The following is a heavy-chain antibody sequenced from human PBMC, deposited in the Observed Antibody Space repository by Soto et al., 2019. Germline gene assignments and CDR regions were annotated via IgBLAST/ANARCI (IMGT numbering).Heavy chain of an antibody. V-gene: IGHV3-30-3*01. CDR1: GFTFSSYA. CDR3: ARAGNLGYCSGGSCDPKKSQVNYYYYGMDV. Sequence: QVQLVESGGGVVQPGRSLRLSCAASGFTFSSYAMHWVRQAPGKGLEWVAVISYDGSNKYYADSVKGRFTISRDNSKNTLYLQMNSLRAEDTAVYYCARAGNLGYCSGGSCDPKKSQVNYYYYGMDVWGQGTTVTVSS. CDR2: ISYDGSNK. J-gene: IGHJ6*02. D-gene: IGHD2-15*01.